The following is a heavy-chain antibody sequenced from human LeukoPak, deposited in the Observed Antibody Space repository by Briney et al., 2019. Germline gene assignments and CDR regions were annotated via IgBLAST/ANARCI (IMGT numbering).Heavy chain of an antibody. Sequence: PGGSLRLSCAASGFTFSDYSMNWVRQAPGKGLEWVSVIYSGGSTYYADSVKGRFTISRDNSKNTLYLQMNSLRAEDTAVYYCARDGGYCSSTSCYSDAFDIWGQGTMVTVSS. J-gene: IGHJ3*02. CDR1: GFTFSDYS. D-gene: IGHD2-2*01. CDR2: IYSGGST. CDR3: ARDGGYCSSTSCYSDAFDI. V-gene: IGHV3-53*01.